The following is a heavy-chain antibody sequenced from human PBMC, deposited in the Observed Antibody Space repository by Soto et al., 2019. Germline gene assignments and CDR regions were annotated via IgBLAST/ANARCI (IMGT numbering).Heavy chain of an antibody. J-gene: IGHJ6*02. CDR3: AKDRNSLTHYYYYGMDV. CDR1: GFTFSSYG. D-gene: IGHD2-2*01. CDR2: ISYDGSNK. V-gene: IGHV3-30*18. Sequence: GGSLRLSCAASGFTFSSYGMHWVRQAPGKGLEWVAVISYDGSNKYYADSVKGRFTISRDNSKNTLYPQMNSLRAEDTAVYYCAKDRNSLTHYYYYGMDVWGQGTTVTVSS.